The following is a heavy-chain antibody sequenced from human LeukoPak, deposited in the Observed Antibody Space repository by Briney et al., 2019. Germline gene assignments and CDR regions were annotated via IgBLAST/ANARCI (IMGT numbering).Heavy chain of an antibody. CDR1: GGSISSYY. J-gene: IGHJ4*02. CDR3: ARLTMVRGVTHFDY. Sequence: SETLSLTCTVSGGSISSYYWSWIRQPPGKGLEWIGYIYYSGSTNYNPSLKSRVTISVDTSKNQFSLKLSSVTAADTAVYHCARLTMVRGVTHFDYWGQGTLVTVSS. D-gene: IGHD3-10*01. CDR2: IYYSGST. V-gene: IGHV4-59*08.